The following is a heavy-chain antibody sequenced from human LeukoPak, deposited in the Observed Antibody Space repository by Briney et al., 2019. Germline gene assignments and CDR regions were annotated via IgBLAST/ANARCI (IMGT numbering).Heavy chain of an antibody. CDR1: GGSISSCSYY. Sequence: SETLSLTCTVSGGSISSCSYYWGWIRQPPGKGLEWIGSIYYSGSTYYNPSLKSRVTISVDTSKNQFSLKLSSVTAADTAVYYCARHCSSTSCDYGMDVWGQGTTVTVSS. CDR2: IYYSGST. J-gene: IGHJ6*02. V-gene: IGHV4-39*01. CDR3: ARHCSSTSCDYGMDV. D-gene: IGHD2-2*01.